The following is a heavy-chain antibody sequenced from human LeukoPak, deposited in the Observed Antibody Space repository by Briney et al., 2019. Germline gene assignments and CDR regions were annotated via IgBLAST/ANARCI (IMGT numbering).Heavy chain of an antibody. CDR1: GFTFSNYE. D-gene: IGHD1-20*01. Sequence: PGGSLRLSCAASGFTFSNYEMNWVRQAPGKGLEWVSSIDTASTYIYYADSLKGRFTISRDNAKNSLYLQMNSLRVEDTAVYYCARGSLTGEYGMDVWGQGTTVTVSS. V-gene: IGHV3-21*01. CDR3: ARGSLTGEYGMDV. J-gene: IGHJ6*02. CDR2: IDTASTYI.